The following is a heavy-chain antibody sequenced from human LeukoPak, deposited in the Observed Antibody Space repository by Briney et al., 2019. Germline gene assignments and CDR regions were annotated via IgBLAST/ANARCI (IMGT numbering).Heavy chain of an antibody. CDR1: GFTFSSYG. Sequence: PGGSLRLSCAASGFTFSSYGMHWVRQAPGKGLEWVSSISGSGGNTYYADSVKGRFTISRDNSKNTLYLQMNSLRAEDTAVYYCAKAQLQYCSGGSCFDAFDIWGQGTMVTVSS. D-gene: IGHD2-15*01. CDR3: AKAQLQYCSGGSCFDAFDI. J-gene: IGHJ3*02. CDR2: ISGSGGNT. V-gene: IGHV3-23*01.